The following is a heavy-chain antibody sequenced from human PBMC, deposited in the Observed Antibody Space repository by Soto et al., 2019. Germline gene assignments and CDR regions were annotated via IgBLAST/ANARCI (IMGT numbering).Heavy chain of an antibody. Sequence: SETLSLTCTISGGSISSGDYWSWIRQPPGKGLEWIGYIYHSGGTYYNPSLKSRVTMSVDTSQNQFSLKRSSVTAADTAVYYCARTKYYFDSTAYIFDCWGQGALVTVSS. CDR1: GGSISSGDY. V-gene: IGHV4-30-4*08. CDR3: ARTKYYFDSTAYIFDC. D-gene: IGHD3-22*01. CDR2: IYHSGGT. J-gene: IGHJ4*02.